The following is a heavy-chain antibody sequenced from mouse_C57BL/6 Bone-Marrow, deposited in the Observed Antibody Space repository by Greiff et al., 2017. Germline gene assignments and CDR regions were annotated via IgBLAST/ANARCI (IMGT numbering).Heavy chain of an antibody. Sequence: EVKLMESGGGLVKPGGSLTLSCAASGFTFSEYGMHWVRQAPEKGLEWVAYISSGRSTIYYADTVKGRFTISRDNAKNTLFLQMNSLRSEDTDMYYCARPDYYDGSSWYFDVWGTGTTVTVSS. J-gene: IGHJ1*03. CDR2: ISSGRSTI. V-gene: IGHV5-17*01. D-gene: IGHD1-1*01. CDR3: ARPDYYDGSSWYFDV. CDR1: GFTFSEYG.